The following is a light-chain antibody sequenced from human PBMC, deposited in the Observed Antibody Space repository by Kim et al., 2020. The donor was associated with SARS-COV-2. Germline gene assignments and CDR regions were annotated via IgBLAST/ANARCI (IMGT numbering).Light chain of an antibody. V-gene: IGKV1-17*01. Sequence: ASVGDRVNITCRASQDIRNDLGWYQQNPGRAPKRLIYGASSLQSGVPSRFSGSGSGTEFTLTISSLQPEDFAIYFCLQHNTYPITFGQGTRLEIK. CDR1: QDIRND. J-gene: IGKJ5*01. CDR2: GAS. CDR3: LQHNTYPIT.